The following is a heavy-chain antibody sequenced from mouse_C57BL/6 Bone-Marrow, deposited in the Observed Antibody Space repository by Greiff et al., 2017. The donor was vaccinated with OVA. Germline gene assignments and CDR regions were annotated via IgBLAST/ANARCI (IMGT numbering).Heavy chain of an antibody. CDR3: AISDGSSFDY. V-gene: IGHV1-74*01. CDR1: CYTFPSYW. CDR2: IHPSDSDT. D-gene: IGHD1-1*01. J-gene: IGHJ2*01. Sequence: VQLQQSGAELVKPVASVMVSCNASCYTFPSYWMHCVKQRPGQGLEWIGRIHPSDSDTNYNQKFKGKATLTVDKSSSTAYMQLSSLTSEDSAVYYCAISDGSSFDYWGQGTTLTVSS.